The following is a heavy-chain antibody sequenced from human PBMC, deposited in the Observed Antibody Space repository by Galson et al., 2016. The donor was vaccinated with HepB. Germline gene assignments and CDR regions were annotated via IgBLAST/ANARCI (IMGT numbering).Heavy chain of an antibody. CDR1: GDSVSTTNYY. V-gene: IGHV4-39*01. J-gene: IGHJ4*02. D-gene: IGHD2-15*01. CDR3: ASQPSCDGGSCFVSGNARTDY. Sequence: DTLSLTCAVSGDSVSTTNYYWAWMRQPPGKGLEWIGSLSSSGTTYYSPSLRSRVALSVDTSKNQFSLRLTSVTAADTALYYCASQPSCDGGSCFVSGNARTDYWGQGSLVTVSS. CDR2: LSSSGTT.